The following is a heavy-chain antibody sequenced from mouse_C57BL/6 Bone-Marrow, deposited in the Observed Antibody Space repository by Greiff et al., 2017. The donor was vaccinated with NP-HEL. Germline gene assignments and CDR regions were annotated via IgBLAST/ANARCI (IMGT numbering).Heavy chain of an antibody. CDR3: ARSGYGSSGAY. CDR1: GYAFSSSW. Sequence: QVHVKQSGPELVKPGASVKISCKASGYAFSSSWMNWVKQRPGKGLEWIGRIYPGDGDTNYNGKFKGKATLTADKSSSTAYMQLSSLTSEDSAVYFCARSGYGSSGAYWGQGTLVTVSA. CDR2: IYPGDGDT. D-gene: IGHD1-1*01. J-gene: IGHJ3*01. V-gene: IGHV1-82*01.